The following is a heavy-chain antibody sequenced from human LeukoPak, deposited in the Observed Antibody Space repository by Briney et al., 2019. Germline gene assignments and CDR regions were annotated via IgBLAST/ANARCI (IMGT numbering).Heavy chain of an antibody. Sequence: ASVKVSCKASGYTFTGYYMHWVRQAPGQGLEWMGWINPNSGGTNYAQKFQGRVTMTRDTSISTAYTELSRLRSDDTAVYYCARVRITMVRGVIITNAFDIWGQGTMVTVSS. CDR3: ARVRITMVRGVIITNAFDI. D-gene: IGHD3-10*01. CDR1: GYTFTGYY. CDR2: INPNSGGT. V-gene: IGHV1-2*02. J-gene: IGHJ3*02.